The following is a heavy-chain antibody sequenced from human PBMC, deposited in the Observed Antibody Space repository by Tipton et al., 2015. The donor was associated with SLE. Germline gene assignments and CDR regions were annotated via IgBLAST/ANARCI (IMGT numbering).Heavy chain of an antibody. CDR3: ARVESRITGLGELST. CDR1: GGTFSSYT. CDR2: IIPILGIA. D-gene: IGHD3-16*02. V-gene: IGHV1-69*09. J-gene: IGHJ5*02. Sequence: QLVQSGAEVKKPGSSVKVSCKASGGTFSSYTISWVRQAPGQGLEWMGRIIPILGIANYAQKFQGRVTITADKSTSTAYMELSSLRSEDTAVYYCARVESRITGLGELSTWGQGTLVTVSS.